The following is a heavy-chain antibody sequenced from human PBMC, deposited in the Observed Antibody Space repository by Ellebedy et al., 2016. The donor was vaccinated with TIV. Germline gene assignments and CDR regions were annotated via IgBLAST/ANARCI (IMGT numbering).Heavy chain of an antibody. Sequence: SETLSLXXTVSGGSIRSYFWSWIRQPPGKELEWIGYIYYSGSTNYNPSLKSRVTISVDTSKNQFSLKLSYVTAADTAVYYCARWGIWFGDLFGWFDPWGQGTLVTVSS. CDR3: ARWGIWFGDLFGWFDP. J-gene: IGHJ5*02. CDR1: GGSIRSYF. V-gene: IGHV4-59*01. CDR2: IYYSGST. D-gene: IGHD3-10*01.